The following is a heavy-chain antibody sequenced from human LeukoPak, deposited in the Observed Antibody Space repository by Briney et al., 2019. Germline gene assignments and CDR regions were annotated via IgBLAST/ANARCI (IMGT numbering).Heavy chain of an antibody. CDR2: IDARSGIT. D-gene: IGHD3-3*01. CDR1: GFTFIIFG. Sequence: GGSLRLSCAASGFTFIIFGLNWVRQAPGKGPEWVSYIDARSGITYYADSVQGRFTLSRDNARGSVFLQMDSLRVDDTAVYYCARTYDFGRGPPGDAFDNWGPGTWVIVSS. V-gene: IGHV3-48*01. CDR3: ARTYDFGRGPPGDAFDN. J-gene: IGHJ3*02.